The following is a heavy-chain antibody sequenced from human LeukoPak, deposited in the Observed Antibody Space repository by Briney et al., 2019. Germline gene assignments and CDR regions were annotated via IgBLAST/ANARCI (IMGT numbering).Heavy chain of an antibody. CDR2: LKQDGSEE. V-gene: IGHV3-7*01. CDR1: GFTFSNYW. D-gene: IGHD1-26*01. CDR3: ARDPYSGSYGNYYYYFMDV. Sequence: PGGSLRLSCTASGFTFSNYWMTWVRQAPGKGPEWVANLKQDGSEEYYVDSVKGRFTISRDNAKNSLYLQMNSLRAEDTAVYYCARDPYSGSYGNYYYYFMDVWGKGTTVTISS. J-gene: IGHJ6*03.